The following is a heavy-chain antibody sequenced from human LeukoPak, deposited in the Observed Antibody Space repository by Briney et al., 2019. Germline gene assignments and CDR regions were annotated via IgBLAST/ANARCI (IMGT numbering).Heavy chain of an antibody. CDR2: ISGNSDYI. Sequence: GGSLRLSCEASGFIFSSYSVNWVRQAPGKGLEWVSSISGNSDYIFYADSVKGRFTISRDNAKNSLYLQMHSLRAEDTAVYYCARGWVGYDSWGQGTLVVVSS. J-gene: IGHJ5*01. D-gene: IGHD2-15*01. V-gene: IGHV3-21*01. CDR3: ARGWVGYDS. CDR1: GFIFSSYS.